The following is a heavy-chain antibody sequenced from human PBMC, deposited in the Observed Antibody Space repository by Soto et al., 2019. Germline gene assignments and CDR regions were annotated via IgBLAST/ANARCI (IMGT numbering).Heavy chain of an antibody. Sequence: SETLSLTCSVSGDSISSTIYYWGWIRQPPGKGLEWIGSIYYSGSTYYNPSLKSRVTISVDTSKNQFSLKLSSVTAADTAVYYCARERPDGSRLDPWGQGTLVTVSS. CDR2: IYYSGST. CDR1: GDSISSTIYY. V-gene: IGHV4-39*07. D-gene: IGHD6-13*01. J-gene: IGHJ5*02. CDR3: ARERPDGSRLDP.